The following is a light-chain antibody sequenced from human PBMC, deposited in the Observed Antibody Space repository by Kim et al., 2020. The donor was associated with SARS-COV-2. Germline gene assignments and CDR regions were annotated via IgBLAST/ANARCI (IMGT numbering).Light chain of an antibody. J-gene: IGLJ1*01. Sequence: QSALTQPASVSGSPGQSITISCTGTGSDVGGYNYVSWYQQYPAKAPKLMIFDVTKRPSGVSNRFSGSKSGNTASLTISGLQAEDEADYYCSSKTNTDTFVFGTGTKVTVL. CDR1: GSDVGGYNY. V-gene: IGLV2-14*03. CDR2: DVT. CDR3: SSKTNTDTFV.